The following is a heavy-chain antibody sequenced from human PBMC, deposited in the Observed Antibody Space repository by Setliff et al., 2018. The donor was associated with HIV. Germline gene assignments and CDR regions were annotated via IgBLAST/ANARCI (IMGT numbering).Heavy chain of an antibody. CDR3: ARRSPGGGYSMNV. CDR2: INHSGST. J-gene: IGHJ6*03. V-gene: IGHV4-39*01. CDR1: GGSVSTSSYY. Sequence: PSETLSLTCTVSGGSVSTSSYYWGWIRQPPGKGLEWIGEINHSGSTNYNPSLKSRVTISLDTSTNQFSLNLSSVTAADTAVYYCARRSPGGGYSMNVWGKGTTVTVSS. D-gene: IGHD3-16*01.